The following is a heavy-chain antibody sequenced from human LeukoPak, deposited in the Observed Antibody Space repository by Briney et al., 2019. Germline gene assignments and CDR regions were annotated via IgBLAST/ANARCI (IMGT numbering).Heavy chain of an antibody. D-gene: IGHD6-13*01. CDR3: ARVSSSWVNGRDWFDP. J-gene: IGHJ5*02. CDR2: IIPIFGIA. CDR1: GGTFSSYA. Sequence: VASVKVPCKASGGTFSSYANSWVRQAPGQGLEWMGRIIPIFGIANYAQKFQGRVTITADKSTSTAYMELSSLRSEDTAVYYCARVSSSWVNGRDWFDPWGQGTLVTVSS. V-gene: IGHV1-69*04.